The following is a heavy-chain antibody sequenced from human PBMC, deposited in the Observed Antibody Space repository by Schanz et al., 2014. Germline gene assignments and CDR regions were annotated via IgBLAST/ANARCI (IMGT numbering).Heavy chain of an antibody. V-gene: IGHV1-2*02. CDR3: ARARYTGYDCSGY. D-gene: IGHD5-12*01. CDR2: INPNSGET. Sequence: QVQLVQSGADVKKPGASVKVSCKASGYTFTSYGISWVRQAPGQGLEWMGWINPNSGETNYEQKFKGRVTLTSDTSISTAFMELSGLTSDDTATYFCARARYTGYDCSGYWGQGTLLIVSS. J-gene: IGHJ4*02. CDR1: GYTFTSYG.